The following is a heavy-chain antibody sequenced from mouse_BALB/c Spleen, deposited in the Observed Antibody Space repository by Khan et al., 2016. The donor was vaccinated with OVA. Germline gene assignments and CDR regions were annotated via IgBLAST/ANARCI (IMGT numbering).Heavy chain of an antibody. CDR2: ITYSGRT. CDR1: GYSITSDYA. CDR3: ARWFAY. V-gene: IGHV3-2*02. J-gene: IGHJ3*01. Sequence: EVQLQESGPGLVKPSQSLSLTCTVTGYSITSDYAWNWIRQLPGNKLEWMGYITYSGRTSYNPSLKGRISFTRDKSKNQFFMQLNSVTTEDTATYCCARWFAYWGQGTLVTVSA.